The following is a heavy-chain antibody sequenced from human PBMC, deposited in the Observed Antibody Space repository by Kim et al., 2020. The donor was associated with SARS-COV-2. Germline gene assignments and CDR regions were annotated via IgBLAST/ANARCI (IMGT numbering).Heavy chain of an antibody. CDR3: AADPGMGSYYYYGMDV. Sequence: SVKVSCKASGFTFTSSAVQWVRQARGQRLEWIGWIVVGSGNTNYAQKFQERVTITRDMSTSTAYMELSSLRSEDTAVYYCAADPGMGSYYYYGMDVWGQGTTVTVSS. CDR1: GFTFTSSA. D-gene: IGHD6-13*01. J-gene: IGHJ6*02. V-gene: IGHV1-58*01. CDR2: IVVGSGNT.